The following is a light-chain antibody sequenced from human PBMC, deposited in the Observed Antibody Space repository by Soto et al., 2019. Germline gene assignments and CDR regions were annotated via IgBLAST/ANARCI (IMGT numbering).Light chain of an antibody. CDR3: QQYNSYSGT. CDR2: KAS. CDR1: QSISSW. Sequence: DIQMTQSPSTLSGSVGDRVTITCWASQSISSWLAWYQQKPGKAPKLLIYKASSLESGVPSRFSGSGSGTEFTLTISSLQPDDFATYYCQQYNSYSGTFGQRTKVDIK. V-gene: IGKV1-5*03. J-gene: IGKJ1*01.